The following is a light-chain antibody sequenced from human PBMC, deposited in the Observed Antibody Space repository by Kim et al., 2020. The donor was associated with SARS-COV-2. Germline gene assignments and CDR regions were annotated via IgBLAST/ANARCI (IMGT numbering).Light chain of an antibody. J-gene: IGKJ1*01. Sequence: ATINCKSSQSVLYSSNNKNYLAWYQQKPGQPPKLLIYWASTQESGVPDRFSGSGSGTDFTLTISSLQAEDVAVYYCQQYYSTPQTFGQGTKVDIK. CDR2: WAS. CDR1: QSVLYSSNNKNY. CDR3: QQYYSTPQT. V-gene: IGKV4-1*01.